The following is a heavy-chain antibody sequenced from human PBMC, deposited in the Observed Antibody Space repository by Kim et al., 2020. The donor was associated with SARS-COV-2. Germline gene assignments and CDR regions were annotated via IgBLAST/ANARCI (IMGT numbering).Heavy chain of an antibody. J-gene: IGHJ4*02. V-gene: IGHV4-4*07. CDR1: GDSISSYY. D-gene: IGHD6-13*01. CDR3: ARVTSYSSSWTFDY. Sequence: SETLSLTCTVSGDSISSYYWSWIRQPAGKGLEWIGRIYTSGSTNYNPSLKSRVTMSVDTSKNQFSLKLSSVTAADTAVYYCARVTSYSSSWTFDYWGQGTLVTVSS. CDR2: IYTSGST.